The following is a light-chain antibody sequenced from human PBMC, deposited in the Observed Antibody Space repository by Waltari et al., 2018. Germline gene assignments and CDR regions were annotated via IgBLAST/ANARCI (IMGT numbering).Light chain of an antibody. CDR3: QSYDSSLSGHV. Sequence: QSVLTQPPSVSGAPGQRVTISCTWSSSNIGAGSDVHWYQQLPGRAPKLLIHGNDKRPSGVPDRFSGSKSGTSGSLAIAGLQADDETDYYCQSYDSSLSGHVFGTGTKVTVL. CDR1: SSNIGAGSD. CDR2: GND. V-gene: IGLV1-40*01. J-gene: IGLJ1*01.